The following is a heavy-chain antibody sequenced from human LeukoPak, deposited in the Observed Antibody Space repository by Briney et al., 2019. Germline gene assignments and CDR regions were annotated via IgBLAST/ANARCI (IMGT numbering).Heavy chain of an antibody. CDR2: VHLDGRT. V-gene: IGHV4-4*02. Sequence: SETLSLTCAVSGGSVSSTNWWTWIRQPPGKGLEWIGEVHLDGRTNFNPSLKSRLTMSVDLSENHVSLKLTSVTAADTAVYYCAREGGFYRPLDYSGQGTLVTVSS. D-gene: IGHD6-25*01. CDR1: GGSVSSTNW. J-gene: IGHJ4*02. CDR3: AREGGFYRPLDY.